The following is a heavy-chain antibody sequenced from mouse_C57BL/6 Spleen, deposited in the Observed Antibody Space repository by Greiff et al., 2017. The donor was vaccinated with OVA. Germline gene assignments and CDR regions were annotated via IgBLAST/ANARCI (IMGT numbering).Heavy chain of an antibody. V-gene: IGHV1-82*01. D-gene: IGHD2-4*01. CDR1: GYAFSSSW. CDR2: IYPGDGDT. Sequence: QVQLKESGPELVKPGASVKISCKASGYAFSSSWMNWVKQRPGKGLEWIGRIYPGDGDTNYNGKFKGKATLTADKSSSTAYMQLSSLTSEDSAVYFCARSIYDYVGNYAMDYWGQGTSVTVSS. J-gene: IGHJ4*01. CDR3: ARSIYDYVGNYAMDY.